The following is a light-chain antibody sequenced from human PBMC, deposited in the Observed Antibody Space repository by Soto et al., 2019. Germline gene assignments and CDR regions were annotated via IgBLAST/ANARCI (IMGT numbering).Light chain of an antibody. J-gene: IGKJ4*01. CDR1: QSVLYSSNNKNY. Sequence: DIVMTQSPDSLAVSLGERATINCKSSQSVLYSSNNKNYLAWYQQKPGHPPKLLIYWASTRESGVPDRFSGSGSGTDFTLTISSLQAEDVAVYYCKQYYSTPLTFGGGTKVEIK. CDR2: WAS. V-gene: IGKV4-1*01. CDR3: KQYYSTPLT.